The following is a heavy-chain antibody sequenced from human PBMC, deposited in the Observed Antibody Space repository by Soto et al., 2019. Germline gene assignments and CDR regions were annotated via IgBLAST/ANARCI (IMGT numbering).Heavy chain of an antibody. CDR3: ARPGISSGWYSYFDD. CDR1: GGSISSSSYY. Sequence: QLQLQESGPGLVKPSETLSLTCTVSGGSISSSSYYWGWIRRPPGKGLEWIGSIYYRGSTYYNPSLKSRVTMSVDTSKNQFSLKLTSVTAADTAVYYCARPGISSGWYSYFDDWGQGTLVTVSS. D-gene: IGHD6-19*01. J-gene: IGHJ4*02. V-gene: IGHV4-39*01. CDR2: IYYRGST.